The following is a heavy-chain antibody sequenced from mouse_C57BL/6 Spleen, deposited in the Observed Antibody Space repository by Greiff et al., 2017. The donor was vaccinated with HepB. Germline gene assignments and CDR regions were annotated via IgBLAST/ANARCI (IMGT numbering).Heavy chain of an antibody. Sequence: EVQLQQSGPELVKPGASVKISCKASGYTFTDYYMNWVKQSHGQSLEWIGDINPNNGGTSYNQKFKGKATLTVDKSSSAAYIELSSLTSEDSSVEYCAREYYGSSPRWYFDVWGTGTTVTVSA. D-gene: IGHD1-1*01. J-gene: IGHJ1*03. CDR2: INPNNGGT. CDR1: GYTFTDYY. V-gene: IGHV1-26*01. CDR3: AREYYGSSPRWYFDV.